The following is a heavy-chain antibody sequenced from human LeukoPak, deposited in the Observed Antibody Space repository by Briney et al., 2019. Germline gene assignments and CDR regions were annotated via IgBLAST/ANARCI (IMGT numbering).Heavy chain of an antibody. J-gene: IGHJ4*02. V-gene: IGHV3-74*01. CDR2: ITTDGSNA. Sequence: PGGSLRLSCAASGFTFSSYWMHCVRQAPGKGLVWVSRITTDGSNAVYADSVKGRFTISRDNAKSTLYLQMNSLRAEDTAVYYCARPGYSNLFDYWGQGTLVTVSS. CDR3: ARPGYSNLFDY. CDR1: GFTFSSYW. D-gene: IGHD4-11*01.